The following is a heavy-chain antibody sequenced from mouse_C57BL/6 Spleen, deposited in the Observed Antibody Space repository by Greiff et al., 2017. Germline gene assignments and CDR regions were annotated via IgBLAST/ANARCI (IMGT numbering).Heavy chain of an antibody. V-gene: IGHV1-69*01. D-gene: IGHD1-3*01. CDR2: IDPSDSYT. CDR3: ARFSGGDYYCGY. Sequence: QVQLQQPGAELVMPGASVKLSCKASGYTFTSYWMHWVKQRPGQGLEWIGEIDPSDSYTNYNQKFKGKSTLTVDKSSSTAYMQLSSLTSEDSAVXYCARFSGGDYYCGYWGQGTTLTVSS. J-gene: IGHJ2*01. CDR1: GYTFTSYW.